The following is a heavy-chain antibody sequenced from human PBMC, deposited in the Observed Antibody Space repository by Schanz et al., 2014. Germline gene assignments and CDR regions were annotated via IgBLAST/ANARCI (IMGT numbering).Heavy chain of an antibody. J-gene: IGHJ6*02. D-gene: IGHD6-13*01. V-gene: IGHV3-11*01. CDR2: ISRDGTTS. Sequence: VQLVESGGGLVKPGGSLRLSCAASGFIFNDYYMNWIRQAPGKGLEWLSYISRDGTTSYYADSVKGRFTISRDNSKNTVYLQMNSLRAADQAVYYCAKDIAPLAARPGYGMDVWGPGTTVTVSS. CDR1: GFIFNDYY. CDR3: AKDIAPLAARPGYGMDV.